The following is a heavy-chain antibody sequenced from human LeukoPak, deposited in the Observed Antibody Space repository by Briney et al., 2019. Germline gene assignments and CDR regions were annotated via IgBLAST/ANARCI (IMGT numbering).Heavy chain of an antibody. D-gene: IGHD3-22*01. J-gene: IGHJ4*02. Sequence: SETLSLTCTVSGGSISSYYWSGIRQPAGKGLEWIGRIYTSGSTNYNPSLKSRVTMSVDTSKNQFSLKLSSVTAADTAVYYCARGDYDSRHHFVDWGQGTLVTVSS. CDR2: IYTSGST. V-gene: IGHV4-4*07. CDR3: ARGDYDSRHHFVD. CDR1: GGSISSYY.